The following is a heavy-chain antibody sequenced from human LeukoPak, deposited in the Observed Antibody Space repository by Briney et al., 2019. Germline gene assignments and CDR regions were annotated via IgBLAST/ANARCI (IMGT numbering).Heavy chain of an antibody. Sequence: SETLSLTCAVYGGSFSGYYWGWIRQPPGKGLEWIGSIYYSGSTYYNPSLKSRVTISVDTSKNQFSLKLSSVTAADTAVYYCARLSDFWSGYSPAGYYYGMDVWGQGTTVTVSS. CDR3: ARLSDFWSGYSPAGYYYGMDV. CDR1: GGSFSGYY. D-gene: IGHD3-3*01. V-gene: IGHV4-39*01. J-gene: IGHJ6*02. CDR2: IYYSGST.